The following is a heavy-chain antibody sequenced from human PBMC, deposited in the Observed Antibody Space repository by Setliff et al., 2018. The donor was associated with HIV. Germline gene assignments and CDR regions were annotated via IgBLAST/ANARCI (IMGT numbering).Heavy chain of an antibody. CDR1: GFTFSDYY. CDR2: ISSSGSTI. V-gene: IGHV3-11*04. D-gene: IGHD1-26*01. J-gene: IGHJ4*02. Sequence: GGSLRLSCAASGFTFSDYYMSWIRQAPGKGLEWVSYISSSGSTIYYADSVKGRFTISRDNAKNSLYLQMNSLRAEDTAVYHRARVKPHLRRSGSYWIVDYWGQGTLVTVSS. CDR3: ARVKPHLRRSGSYWIVDY.